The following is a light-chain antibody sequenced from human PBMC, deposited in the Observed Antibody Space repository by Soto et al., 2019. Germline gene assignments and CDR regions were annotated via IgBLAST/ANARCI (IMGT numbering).Light chain of an antibody. CDR1: QSVGSS. V-gene: IGKV3-15*01. CDR2: GAS. CDR3: QQYNNWPPIT. J-gene: IGKJ5*01. Sequence: EIVMTQSPATLSVSPGERVSLSCRASQSVGSSLAWYQQKPGQAPRLLIYGASTRATGIPARFSGSGSGTDFTLAISSLQSEDFAAYYCQQYNNWPPITFGQGTRLEIK.